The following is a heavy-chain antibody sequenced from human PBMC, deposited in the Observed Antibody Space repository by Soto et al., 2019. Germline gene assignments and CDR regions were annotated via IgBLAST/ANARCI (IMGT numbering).Heavy chain of an antibody. J-gene: IGHJ5*02. CDR2: MNPNSGNT. Sequence: ASVKVSCKASGYTFTSYYINWVRQATGQGLEWMGWMNPNSGNTGYAQKFQGRVTMTRNTSISTAYMELSSLRSEDTAVYYCARTDSSSWYRQYNWFDPWGQGTLVTVSS. CDR3: ARTDSSSWYRQYNWFDP. CDR1: GYTFTSYY. D-gene: IGHD6-13*01. V-gene: IGHV1-8*01.